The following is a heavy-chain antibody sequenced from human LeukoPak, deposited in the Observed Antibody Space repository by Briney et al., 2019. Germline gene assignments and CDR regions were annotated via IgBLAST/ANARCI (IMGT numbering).Heavy chain of an antibody. J-gene: IGHJ5*02. CDR1: GYTFTSYY. Sequence: GASVKVSCKASGYTFTSYYMHWVRQAPGQGLEWMGIINPSGGSTIYAQKFQGRVTISVDTSKAQFYLQLKSVTAADTGVYFCARRLDDFVDGEGLHHWFDPWGQGTLVTVSS. CDR3: ARRLDDFVDGEGLHHWFDP. V-gene: IGHV1-46*01. CDR2: INPSGGST. D-gene: IGHD2-15*01.